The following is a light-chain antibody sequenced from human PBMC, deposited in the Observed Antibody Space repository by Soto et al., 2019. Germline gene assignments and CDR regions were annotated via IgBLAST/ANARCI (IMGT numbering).Light chain of an antibody. CDR2: RAS. Sequence: EIVWTQSPGTLSLSPGDRATLSCRANQSLTITFLAWYQQKPVQSPRLLTYRASSRATGIPARFSGSGSVTDFTLTISSLEPEDFAVYYCQQRSNWPLITFGQGTRLEIK. CDR3: QQRSNWPLIT. CDR1: QSLTITF. V-gene: IGKV3D-20*02. J-gene: IGKJ5*01.